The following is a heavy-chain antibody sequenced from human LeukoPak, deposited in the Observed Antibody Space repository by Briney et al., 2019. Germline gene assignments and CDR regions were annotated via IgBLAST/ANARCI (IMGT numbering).Heavy chain of an antibody. Sequence: GGSLRLSCVASGFTVSRNYMGWVRQAPGKGLEWVSVIYFGGNTYDTDSVKGRFTISRDNSKNTLYLQMNSLRAEDTAVYYCAKCLAEPGTCYFEHWGQGTLVTVSS. D-gene: IGHD1-1*01. CDR2: IYFGGNT. CDR1: GFTVSRNY. CDR3: AKCLAEPGTCYFEH. J-gene: IGHJ4*02. V-gene: IGHV3-53*01.